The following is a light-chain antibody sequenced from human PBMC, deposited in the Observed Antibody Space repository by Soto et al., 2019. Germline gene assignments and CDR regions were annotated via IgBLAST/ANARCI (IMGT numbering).Light chain of an antibody. CDR1: QSVRSN. J-gene: IGKJ4*01. V-gene: IGKV3D-15*01. CDR3: QQYNNWPRT. Sequence: EIVMTQSPATLSVSPGERATLSCRASQSVRSNLAWHQQKNGQAPRLLIYGASTRAAGIPARFSGSGSGTEFTLTISSLQSEDFALYYCQQYNNWPRTFGGGTKVEIK. CDR2: GAS.